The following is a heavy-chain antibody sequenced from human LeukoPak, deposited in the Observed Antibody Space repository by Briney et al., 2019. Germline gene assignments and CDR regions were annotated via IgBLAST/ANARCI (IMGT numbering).Heavy chain of an antibody. D-gene: IGHD6-13*01. CDR3: ARDLQIAAAGRGSYWFDP. J-gene: IGHJ5*02. Sequence: SETLSLTCAVYGGSFSGYYWSWIRQPPGKGLEWIGYIYYSGSTNYNPSLKSRVTISVDTSKNQFSLKLSSVTAADTAVYYCARDLQIAAAGRGSYWFDPWGQGTLVTVSS. V-gene: IGHV4-59*01. CDR2: IYYSGST. CDR1: GGSFSGYY.